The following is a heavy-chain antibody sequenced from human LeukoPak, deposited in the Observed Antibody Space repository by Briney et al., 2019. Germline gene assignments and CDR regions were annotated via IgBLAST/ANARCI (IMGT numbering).Heavy chain of an antibody. Sequence: SVKVSCKASGGTFSSYAISWVRQAPVQGLEWMGRIIPIFGTANYEQKFQGRVTITTDESTSTAYMELSSLRSEDTAVYYCARDQAYYYDSSGYPEADAFDIWGQGTMVTVSS. CDR1: GGTFSSYA. CDR2: IIPIFGTA. D-gene: IGHD3-22*01. J-gene: IGHJ3*02. V-gene: IGHV1-69*05. CDR3: ARDQAYYYDSSGYPEADAFDI.